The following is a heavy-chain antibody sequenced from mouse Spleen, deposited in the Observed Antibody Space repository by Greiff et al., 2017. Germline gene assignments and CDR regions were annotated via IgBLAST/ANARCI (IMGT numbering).Heavy chain of an antibody. Sequence: EVQRVESGGGLVKPGGSLKLSCAASGFTFSSYAMSWVRQTPEKRLEWVATISSGGSYTYYPDSVKGRFTISRDNAKNTLYLQMSSLRSEDTAMYYCAGLGRFAYWGQGTLVTVSA. D-gene: IGHD3-3*01. V-gene: IGHV5-9-3*01. CDR1: GFTFSSYA. CDR2: ISSGGSYT. CDR3: AGLGRFAY. J-gene: IGHJ3*01.